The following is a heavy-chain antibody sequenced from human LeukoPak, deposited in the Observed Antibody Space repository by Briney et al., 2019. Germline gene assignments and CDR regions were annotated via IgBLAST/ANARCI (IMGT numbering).Heavy chain of an antibody. Sequence: GESLKISCQGSGYSFTSYWIGWVRQMPGKGLEWMGIIYPGDSDTRYSPSFQGQVTISADKSISTAYLQWSSLKASDTAMYYCARSDCGGDCYSSPEYFQHWGQGTLVTVSS. CDR3: ARSDCGGDCYSSPEYFQH. CDR1: GYSFTSYW. CDR2: IYPGDSDT. D-gene: IGHD2-21*02. V-gene: IGHV5-51*01. J-gene: IGHJ1*01.